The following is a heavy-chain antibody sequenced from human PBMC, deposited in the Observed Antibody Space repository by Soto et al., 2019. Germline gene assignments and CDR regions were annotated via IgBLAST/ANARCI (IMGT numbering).Heavy chain of an antibody. CDR3: ARDICSGGSCYSNYYYYGMDV. CDR1: GGTFSSYA. Sequence: QVQLVQSGAEVKKPGSSVKVSCKASGGTFSSYAISWVRQAPGQGLEWMGGIIPIFGTANYAQKFQGRVTITADESTRTAYMELSSLRSEDTAVYYCARDICSGGSCYSNYYYYGMDVWGPGTTVTVSS. J-gene: IGHJ6*02. D-gene: IGHD2-15*01. CDR2: IIPIFGTA. V-gene: IGHV1-69*12.